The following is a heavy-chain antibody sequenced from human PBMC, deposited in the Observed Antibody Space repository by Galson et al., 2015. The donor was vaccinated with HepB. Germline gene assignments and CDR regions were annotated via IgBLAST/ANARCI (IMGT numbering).Heavy chain of an antibody. D-gene: IGHD3-22*01. CDR1: GYSFTSYW. J-gene: IGHJ4*02. Sequence: QSGAEVTKPGESLKISCKGSGYSFTSYWIGWVRQMPGKGLEWMGIIYPGDSDTRYSPSFQGQVTISADKSISTAYLQWSSLKASDTAMYYCARHSRGDYYDSSGYYDHYFDYWGQGTLVTVSS. CDR2: IYPGDSDT. V-gene: IGHV5-51*01. CDR3: ARHSRGDYYDSSGYYDHYFDY.